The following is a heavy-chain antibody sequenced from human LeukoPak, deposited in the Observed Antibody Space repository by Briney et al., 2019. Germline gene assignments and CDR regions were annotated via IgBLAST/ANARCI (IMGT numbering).Heavy chain of an antibody. Sequence: GGSLRLSCAASGFTFSGYIMTWVRQAPGKGLGWISFIGTSGNTIYYADSVKGRFTVSRDNAKNSLYLQMNSLRAEDTAVYYCARDQWLDYWGQGTLVTVSS. D-gene: IGHD6-19*01. CDR3: ARDQWLDY. CDR2: IGTSGNTI. CDR1: GFTFSGYI. V-gene: IGHV3-48*01. J-gene: IGHJ4*02.